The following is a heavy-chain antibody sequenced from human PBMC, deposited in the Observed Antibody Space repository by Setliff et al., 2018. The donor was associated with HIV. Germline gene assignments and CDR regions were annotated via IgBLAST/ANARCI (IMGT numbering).Heavy chain of an antibody. D-gene: IGHD3-10*01. CDR1: GVSISSGGYY. CDR3: ATSPAGEILGSRPFYFDY. V-gene: IGHV4-31*03. CDR2: ISSRGST. Sequence: PSETLSLTCTVSGVSISSGGYYWNWIRQHPGKGLEWIGYISSRGSTYYSPSLKSRVTISEDTSKNQFSLKMRSVTAADAAVYYCATSPAGEILGSRPFYFDYWGQGTLVTVSS. J-gene: IGHJ4*02.